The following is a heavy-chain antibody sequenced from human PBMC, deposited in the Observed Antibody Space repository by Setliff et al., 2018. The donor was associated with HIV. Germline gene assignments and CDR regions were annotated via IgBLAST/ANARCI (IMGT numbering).Heavy chain of an antibody. CDR3: ARDRDYGGNRDAFDI. CDR2: VYLSGSI. CDR1: GYSISDGYY. Sequence: SETLSLTCAVSGYSISDGYYWGWVRQPPGKGLEWIGFVYLSGSITYNPSLKSRVTISIDRSKNEFSLKLSSVTAADTALYYCARDRDYGGNRDAFDIWGQGIMVTVSS. D-gene: IGHD4-17*01. V-gene: IGHV4-38-2*02. J-gene: IGHJ3*02.